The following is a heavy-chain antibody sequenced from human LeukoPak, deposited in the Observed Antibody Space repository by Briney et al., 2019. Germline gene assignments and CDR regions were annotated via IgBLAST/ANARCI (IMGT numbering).Heavy chain of an antibody. J-gene: IGHJ4*02. V-gene: IGHV4-39*01. D-gene: IGHD6-13*01. CDR1: GGSISSSSYY. CDR2: IYYSGTT. Sequence: PSETLSLTCTVSGGSISSSSYYWGWIRQSPGKGLEWIGSIYYSGTTYYNPSLRSRVTISVDTSKNQFSLKLSSVTAADTAVYYCARISSTWDRRLGDWGQGTLVTVSS. CDR3: ARISSTWDRRLGD.